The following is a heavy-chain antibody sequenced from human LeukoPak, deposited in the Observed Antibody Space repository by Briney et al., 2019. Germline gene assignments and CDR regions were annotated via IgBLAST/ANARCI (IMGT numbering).Heavy chain of an antibody. V-gene: IGHV3-21*01. CDR3: ARRGYSSSWYLVY. Sequence: GGSLRLSCAASGFTFSSYSMNWVRQAPGKGLEWVSSISSSSSYIYYADSVKGRFTISRDNAKNSLYLQMNSLRAEDTAVYYCARRGYSSSWYLVYWGQGTLVTVSS. CDR2: ISSSSSYI. CDR1: GFTFSSYS. J-gene: IGHJ4*02. D-gene: IGHD6-13*01.